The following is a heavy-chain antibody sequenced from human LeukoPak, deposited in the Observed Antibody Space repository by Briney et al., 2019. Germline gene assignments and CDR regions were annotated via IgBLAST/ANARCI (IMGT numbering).Heavy chain of an antibody. Sequence: GGSLRLACAASGFTFSAYNMIWVRQAPGKGLEWLSYISGSSSAIYYADSVQGRFTISRDNAKNSLSLQMSSLRVEDTAVYYCVRDRTLGVRDGFILAWGQGTLVTVSS. J-gene: IGHJ5*02. CDR1: GFTFSAYN. CDR3: VRDRTLGVRDGFILA. CDR2: ISGSSSAI. V-gene: IGHV3-48*01. D-gene: IGHD5-24*01.